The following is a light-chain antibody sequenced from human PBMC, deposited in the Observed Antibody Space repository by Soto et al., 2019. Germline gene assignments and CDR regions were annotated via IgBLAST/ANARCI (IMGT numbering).Light chain of an antibody. J-gene: IGKJ3*01. CDR1: QSVSSSY. CDR2: GAS. CDR3: QQYGSSPFT. Sequence: EIVLTQSPVTLSLSPGEIATLSCRASQSVSSSYLAWYQQKPGQTPRLLFSGASSRATGIPDRFSGSGSGTDFTLTISRLEPEDFAVYYCQQYGSSPFTFGPGTKVDIK. V-gene: IGKV3-20*01.